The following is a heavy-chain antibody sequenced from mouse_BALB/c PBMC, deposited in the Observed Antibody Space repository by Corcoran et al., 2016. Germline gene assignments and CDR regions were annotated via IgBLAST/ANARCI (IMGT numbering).Heavy chain of an antibody. D-gene: IGHD1-1*01. Sequence: DVQLQESGPGLVKPSQSLSLTCSVTGYSITSGYYWNWIRQFPGNKLEWMGYISYDGSNNYNPSLTNRISITRDTSKNQFFLKLNSVTTEDTATYYCTRGLLRYGGQGTTLTVSS. CDR2: ISYDGSN. J-gene: IGHJ2*01. CDR1: GYSITSGYY. CDR3: TRGLLRY. V-gene: IGHV3-6*02.